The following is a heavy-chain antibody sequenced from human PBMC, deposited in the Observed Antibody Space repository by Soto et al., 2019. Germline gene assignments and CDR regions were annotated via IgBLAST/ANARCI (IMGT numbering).Heavy chain of an antibody. CDR1: GFTFSSYA. D-gene: IGHD2-15*01. Sequence: PGGSLRLSCAASGFTFSSYAMSWVRQAPGKGLEWVSAISGSGGSTYYADSVKGRFTISRDNSKNTLYLQMNSLRAEDTAVYYCAKDRGYCSGGSCYSTTNDPGYWGQGTLVTVSS. CDR3: AKDRGYCSGGSCYSTTNDPGY. V-gene: IGHV3-23*01. J-gene: IGHJ4*02. CDR2: ISGSGGST.